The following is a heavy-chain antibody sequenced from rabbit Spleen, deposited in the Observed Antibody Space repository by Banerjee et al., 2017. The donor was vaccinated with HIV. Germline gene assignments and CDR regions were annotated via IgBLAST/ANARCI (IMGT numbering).Heavy chain of an antibody. J-gene: IGHJ4*01. V-gene: IGHV1S47*01. Sequence: QEQLVESGGGLVQPGGSLKLSCKASGFDFSSYGVSWVRQVPGKGLEWIGYIDPVFGITYYANWVNGRFTISSHNAQNTLFLQLNSLTVADTATYFCATDHDGGNNYGHNLWGPGTLVTVS. D-gene: IGHD8-1*01. CDR1: GFDFSSYG. CDR3: ATDHDGGNNYGHNL. CDR2: IDPVFGIT.